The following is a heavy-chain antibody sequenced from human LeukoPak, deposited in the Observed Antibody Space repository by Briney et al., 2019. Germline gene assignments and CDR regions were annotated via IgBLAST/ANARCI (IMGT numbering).Heavy chain of an antibody. CDR2: IYYSGST. CDR3: ARELRYDNSDSGAF. CDR1: GGSISSGSYY. Sequence: SQTLSLTCTVSGGSISSGSYYWSWIRQPAGKGLEWIGSIYYSGSTYYNPSLKSRVTISVDTSKNQFSLKLSSVTAADTAVYYCARELRYDNSDSGAFWGQGTVVTVSS. V-gene: IGHV4-61*02. D-gene: IGHD3-22*01. J-gene: IGHJ3*01.